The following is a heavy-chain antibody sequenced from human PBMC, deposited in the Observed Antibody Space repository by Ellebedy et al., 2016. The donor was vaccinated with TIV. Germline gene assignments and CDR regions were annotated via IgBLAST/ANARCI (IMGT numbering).Heavy chain of an antibody. Sequence: GGSLRLSCAASEFTVSSNYMSCVRQAPGKGLEWVSVIYSGGSTDYADSVKGRFTISRDNSKNTLYLQLNSLRAEDTAVYYCARESFYDVDLSGWYFDLWGRGTLVTVSS. CDR1: EFTVSSNY. CDR3: ARESFYDVDLSGWYFDL. V-gene: IGHV3-66*01. CDR2: IYSGGST. D-gene: IGHD3-10*02. J-gene: IGHJ2*01.